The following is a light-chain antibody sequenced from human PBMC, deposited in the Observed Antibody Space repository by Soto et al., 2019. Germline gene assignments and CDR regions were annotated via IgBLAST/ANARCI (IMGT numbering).Light chain of an antibody. CDR1: QRISSW. V-gene: IGKV1-5*01. Sequence: DIQMTQSPSTLSASVGDRVTITCRASQRISSWLACYQQKPGKAPKLLIYDTSSLRIWVPSRFGGSGSGTESTLTISRMQPDYCASYYCQHYIRCWTFGKGTTVQVK. CDR2: DTS. CDR3: QHYIRCWT. J-gene: IGKJ1*01.